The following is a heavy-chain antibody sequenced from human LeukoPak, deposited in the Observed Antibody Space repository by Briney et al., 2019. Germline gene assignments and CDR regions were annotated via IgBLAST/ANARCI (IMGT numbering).Heavy chain of an antibody. J-gene: IGHJ4*02. V-gene: IGHV1-2*02. CDR3: ARGGSGVYSYGSGIPDY. D-gene: IGHD3-10*01. CDR1: GYTFTGYH. Sequence: GASVKVSCKASGYTFTGYHMHWVRQAPGQGLEWMGWINPDSGGSNYAQQFQGRVTMTRDTSISTAHMELSRLRSDDPAVYYCARGGSGVYSYGSGIPDYWGQGTLVTVSS. CDR2: INPDSGGS.